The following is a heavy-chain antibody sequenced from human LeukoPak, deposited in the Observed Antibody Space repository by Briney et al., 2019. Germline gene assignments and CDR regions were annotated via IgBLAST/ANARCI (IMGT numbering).Heavy chain of an antibody. CDR1: GYTFTGYY. CDR2: INPNSGGT. J-gene: IGHJ4*02. D-gene: IGHD3-3*01. V-gene: IGHV1-2*02. Sequence: ASVXVSCKASGYTFTGYYMHWVRQAPGQGGEWMGGINPNSGGTNYAQKVQGRVPMTRDTSISTAYMELSRLRSDDTAVYYCARDMYYDFWSGYYTWYYFDYWGQGTLVTVSS. CDR3: ARDMYYDFWSGYYTWYYFDY.